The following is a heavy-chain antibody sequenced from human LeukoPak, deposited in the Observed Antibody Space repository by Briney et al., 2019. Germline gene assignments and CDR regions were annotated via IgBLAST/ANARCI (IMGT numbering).Heavy chain of an antibody. D-gene: IGHD6-19*01. CDR2: INHSGST. V-gene: IGHV4-34*01. Sequence: SETLSLTCAVYGGSFSGYYWSWIRQPPGKGLEWIGEINHSGSTNYNPSLKSRVTISVDTSKNQFSLKLSSVTAADTAMYYCARGSLIAVAGTVGGPYYFDYWGQGTLVTVSS. CDR3: ARGSLIAVAGTVGGPYYFDY. J-gene: IGHJ4*02. CDR1: GGSFSGYY.